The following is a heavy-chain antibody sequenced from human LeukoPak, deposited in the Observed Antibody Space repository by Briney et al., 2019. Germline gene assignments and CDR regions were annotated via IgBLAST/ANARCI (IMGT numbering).Heavy chain of an antibody. CDR1: GFAVGRNY. Sequence: GGSLRLTCAASGFAVGRNYMTWVRQAQVKGLEWVSILYSAGATYYADSVRGRFTITRDTSKNTLHLQLNSLRADDTAIYYCASGEVGVRKFYSDPFHHWGQGTLVTVSS. V-gene: IGHV3-53*01. CDR2: LYSAGAT. J-gene: IGHJ4*02. D-gene: IGHD2-15*01. CDR3: ASGEVGVRKFYSDPFHH.